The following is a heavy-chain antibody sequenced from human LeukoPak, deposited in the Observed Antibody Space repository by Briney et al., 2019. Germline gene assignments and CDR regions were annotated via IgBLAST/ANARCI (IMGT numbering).Heavy chain of an antibody. D-gene: IGHD2-2*01. J-gene: IGHJ2*01. Sequence: GGSLRLSCAASGFTFDDYAMHWVRQAPGKGLEWVSLISGDGGGTYYADSLKGRFTISRDNSDNSLYLQMNSLRAEDTALYYCAKGPGYCTSSSCCSTWYFDLWGRGTLVTVSS. CDR2: ISGDGGGT. CDR1: GFTFDDYA. V-gene: IGHV3-43*02. CDR3: AKGPGYCTSSSCCSTWYFDL.